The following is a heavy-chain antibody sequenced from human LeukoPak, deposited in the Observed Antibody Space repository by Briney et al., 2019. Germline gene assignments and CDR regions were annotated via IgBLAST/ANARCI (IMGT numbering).Heavy chain of an antibody. Sequence: PSETLSLTCTVSGGSISSYYWSWIRQPPGKGLEWIGYIYYSGSTNYNPSLKSRVTISVDTSKNQFSLKLSSVTAADTAVYYCARDFYGSGSYYPDYFDYWGQGTLVTVSS. V-gene: IGHV4-59*01. CDR1: GGSISSYY. D-gene: IGHD3-10*01. CDR3: ARDFYGSGSYYPDYFDY. J-gene: IGHJ4*02. CDR2: IYYSGST.